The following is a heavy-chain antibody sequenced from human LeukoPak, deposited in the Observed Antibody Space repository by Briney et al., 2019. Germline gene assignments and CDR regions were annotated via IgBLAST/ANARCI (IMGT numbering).Heavy chain of an antibody. Sequence: PSETLSLTCTVSGGSISSYYWSWVRQAPGKGLEWVSAISGSGGSTYYADSVKGRFTISRDNSKNTLYLQMNSLRAEDTAVYYCAKEYSSGWSSYFDYWGQGTLVTVSS. CDR2: ISGSGGST. CDR1: GGSISSYY. J-gene: IGHJ4*02. V-gene: IGHV3-23*01. CDR3: AKEYSSGWSSYFDY. D-gene: IGHD6-19*01.